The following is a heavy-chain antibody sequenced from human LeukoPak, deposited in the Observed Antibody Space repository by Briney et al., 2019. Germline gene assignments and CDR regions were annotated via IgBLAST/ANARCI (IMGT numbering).Heavy chain of an antibody. V-gene: IGHV1-46*01. Sequence: ASVKVSCKASGYTFTNYYMHWVRQAPGQGREWMGLINPGGGNTNYAQNFQGRVTMTRDTSTTTVYMELSSLRSEDTAICYCARIRDGYNDAYDIWGQGTVVTVPS. CDR3: ARIRDGYNDAYDI. CDR1: GYTFTNYY. D-gene: IGHD5-24*01. J-gene: IGHJ3*02. CDR2: INPGGGNT.